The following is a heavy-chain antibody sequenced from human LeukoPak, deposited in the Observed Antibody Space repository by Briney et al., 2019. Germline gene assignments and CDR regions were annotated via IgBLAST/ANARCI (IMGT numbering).Heavy chain of an antibody. CDR3: ARPPDLYNWNDPSGFDI. V-gene: IGHV3-7*01. J-gene: IGHJ3*02. D-gene: IGHD1-1*01. CDR2: IKQDGSEK. CDR1: GFTFSSYW. Sequence: GGSLRLSCAASGFTFSSYWMSWVRQAPGKGLEWVANIKQDGSEKYYVDSVKGRFTISRDNAKNSLYLQMNSLRAEDTAVYYCARPPDLYNWNDPSGFDIWGQGTMVTVSS.